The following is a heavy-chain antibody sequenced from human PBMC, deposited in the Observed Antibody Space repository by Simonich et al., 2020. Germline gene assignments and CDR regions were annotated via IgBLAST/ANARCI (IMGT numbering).Heavy chain of an antibody. J-gene: IGHJ4*02. D-gene: IGHD2-15*01. V-gene: IGHV1-8*03. CDR1: GYTFTSYD. CDR2: RNPNSGNK. Sequence: QVQLVQSGAEVKKPGASVKVSCKASGYTFTSYDINWVRQATGQGLEWMGWRNPNSGNKGYAQKFHGRVTITRNTSISTAYMELGSLGSEDTAVYYWARGRGGMSRGYVDYWGQGTLVTVSS. CDR3: ARGRGGMSRGYVDY.